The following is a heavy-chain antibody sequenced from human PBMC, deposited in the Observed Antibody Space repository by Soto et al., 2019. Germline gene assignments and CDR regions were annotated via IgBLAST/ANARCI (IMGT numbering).Heavy chain of an antibody. CDR2: INPNSGGT. Sequence: ASVKVSCKASGYTFTCYYMHWVRQAPGQGLEWMGWINPNSGGTNYAQKFQGWVTMTRDTSISTAYMELSRLRSDDTAVYYCARGGFGMVVAATEFDYWGQGTLVTVSS. V-gene: IGHV1-2*04. J-gene: IGHJ4*02. CDR3: ARGGFGMVVAATEFDY. CDR1: GYTFTCYY. D-gene: IGHD2-15*01.